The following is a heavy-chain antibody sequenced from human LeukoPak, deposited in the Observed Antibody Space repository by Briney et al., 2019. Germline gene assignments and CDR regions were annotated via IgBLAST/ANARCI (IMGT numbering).Heavy chain of an antibody. D-gene: IGHD1-26*01. J-gene: IGHJ4*02. Sequence: GASVKVSCKASGYTFTSYGISWVRQAPGRGLEWMGWISAYNGNTNYAQKLQGRVTMTTDTSTSTAYMELRSLRSDDTAVYYCARDQAFSGSYGKAPFLFDYWGQGTLVTVSS. CDR2: ISAYNGNT. CDR1: GYTFTSYG. V-gene: IGHV1-18*01. CDR3: ARDQAFSGSYGKAPFLFDY.